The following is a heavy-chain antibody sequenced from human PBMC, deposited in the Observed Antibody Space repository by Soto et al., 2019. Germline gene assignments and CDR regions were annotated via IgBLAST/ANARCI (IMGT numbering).Heavy chain of an antibody. Sequence: GVSLRLCCGASGFTFDGHAMGWVRQAPGKGLEWVSGISPTGAFTFYADSMKGRFTISRDNSGNTLFLQMSSLTAADTAFYYCAKSPYGDLPYYFDYWGQGSLVTVSS. J-gene: IGHJ4*02. CDR2: ISPTGAFT. D-gene: IGHD3-10*01. CDR3: AKSPYGDLPYYFDY. V-gene: IGHV3-23*01. CDR1: GFTFDGHA.